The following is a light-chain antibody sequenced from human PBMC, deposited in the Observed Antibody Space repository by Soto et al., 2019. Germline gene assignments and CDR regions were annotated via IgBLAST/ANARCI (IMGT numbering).Light chain of an antibody. J-gene: IGKJ5*01. CDR1: QSVSASY. CDR3: HQRQYWPPIT. CDR2: GAS. V-gene: IGKV3-11*01. Sequence: EIVLTQSPGTLSLSPGDSATLSCRASQSVSASYLVWYQQKPGQAPRLLIFGASARATGIPARFSGRGSGADFTLTISSLEPEDFAVYYCHQRQYWPPITCGQGTRLEIK.